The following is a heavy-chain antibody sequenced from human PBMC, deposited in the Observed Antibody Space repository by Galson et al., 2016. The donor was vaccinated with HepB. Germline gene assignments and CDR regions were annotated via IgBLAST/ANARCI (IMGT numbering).Heavy chain of an antibody. V-gene: IGHV4-39*01. J-gene: IGHJ3*01. Sequence: SETLSLTCSVSGGSISSTTYYWGWIRQPPGRGLEWIGSIFHSGHTYYNSSLKSRVTITVDTSKNQFSLKLNSVTAADTAVYHCARPRTIGYYYSAFDVWGQGAMVTVSS. CDR2: IFHSGHT. D-gene: IGHD3-22*01. CDR3: ARPRTIGYYYSAFDV. CDR1: GGSISSTTYY.